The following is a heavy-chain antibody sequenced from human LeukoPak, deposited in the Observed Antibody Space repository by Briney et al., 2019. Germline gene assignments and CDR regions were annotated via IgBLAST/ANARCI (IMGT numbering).Heavy chain of an antibody. V-gene: IGHV4-4*02. CDR1: GGSISSSNW. CDR3: ARREAFDI. J-gene: IGHJ3*02. Sequence: SETLSLTCAVSGGSISSSNWWSWVRQPPGKGLEWIGEIYHSGSTNYNPSLKSRVTMSVDTSKNQFFLKLSSVTAADTAVYYCARREAFDIWGQGTMVTVSS. CDR2: IYHSGST. D-gene: IGHD1-26*01.